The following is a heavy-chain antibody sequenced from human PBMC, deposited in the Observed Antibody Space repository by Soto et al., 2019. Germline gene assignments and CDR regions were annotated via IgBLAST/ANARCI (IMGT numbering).Heavy chain of an antibody. Sequence: EVQLVESGGGLVQPGRSLRLSCVASGFTADDYAMHWVRQAPGKGLEWVSGISSNSDTIDYADSVKGRFTISRDNAKNSRFLHMNSLSPEDTALYYCAKDMKWGGITTIHYFDSWGQGTLVTVSS. CDR2: ISSNSDTI. J-gene: IGHJ4*02. V-gene: IGHV3-9*02. D-gene: IGHD3-22*01. CDR3: AKDMKWGGITTIHYFDS. CDR1: GFTADDYA.